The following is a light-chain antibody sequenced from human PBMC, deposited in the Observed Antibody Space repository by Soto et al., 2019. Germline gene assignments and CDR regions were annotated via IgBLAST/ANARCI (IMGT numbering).Light chain of an antibody. CDR3: QQYNNWPLT. CDR1: QTISSN. Sequence: DILMTQSPATLSVSPGEVATLSCRASQTISSNLAWYQHKPGQVPRLLMYGASTRATGIPAMFSGSGSGTEFTLTNSSLQSEAFAVSYCQQYNNWPLTFGHGTKVDIK. J-gene: IGKJ1*01. CDR2: GAS. V-gene: IGKV3-15*01.